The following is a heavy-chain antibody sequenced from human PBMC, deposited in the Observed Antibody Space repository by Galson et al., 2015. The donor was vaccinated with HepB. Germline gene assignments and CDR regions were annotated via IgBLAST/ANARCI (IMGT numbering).Heavy chain of an antibody. D-gene: IGHD5-24*01. Sequence: GKGLEWVSYISSSGSTIYYADSVKGRFTISRDNAKNSLYLQMNSPRAEDTAVYYCARLELRWWIDYWGQGTLVTVSS. CDR3: ARLELRWWIDY. J-gene: IGHJ4*02. V-gene: IGHV3-11*01. CDR2: ISSSGSTI.